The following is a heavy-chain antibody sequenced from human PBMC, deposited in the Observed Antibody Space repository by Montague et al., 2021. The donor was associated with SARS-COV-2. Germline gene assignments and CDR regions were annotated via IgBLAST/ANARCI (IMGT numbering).Heavy chain of an antibody. V-gene: IGHV3-23*03. D-gene: IGHD2-2*01. CDR2: IYSGGTST. CDR3: AKMSYIVVLPDAMEWYGMDV. Sequence: SLRLSCAASGFTFSTYAMSWVRQAPGKGLEWVSVIYSGGTSTYYSDSVKGRFTISRDNSQNTLYLQMNGLRAEDAAVYYCAKMSYIVVLPDAMEWYGMDVWGQGTTVTVSS. J-gene: IGHJ6*02. CDR1: GFTFSTYA.